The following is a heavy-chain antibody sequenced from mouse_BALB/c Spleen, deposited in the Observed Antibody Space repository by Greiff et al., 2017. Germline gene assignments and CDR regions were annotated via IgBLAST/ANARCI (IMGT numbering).Heavy chain of an antibody. CDR1: GYTFTSYW. J-gene: IGHJ1*01. CDR3: ARSPYGYWYFDV. V-gene: IGHV1-87*01. Sequence: VKLQESGAELARPGASVKLSCKASGYTFTSYWMQWVKQRPGQGLEWIGAIYPGDGDTRYTQKFKGKATLTADKSSSTAYMQLSSLASEDSAVYYCARSPYGYWYFDVWGAGTTVTVSS. CDR2: IYPGDGDT. D-gene: IGHD2-2*01.